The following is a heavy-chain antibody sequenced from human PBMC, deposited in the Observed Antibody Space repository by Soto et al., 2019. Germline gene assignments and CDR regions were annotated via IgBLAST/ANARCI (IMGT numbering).Heavy chain of an antibody. CDR1: GGSFSNYA. Sequence: AVQVSCKASGGSFSNYAISWVRQAPGQGLEWMGGIIPIFGTANYAQKFQGRVTITADESTSTAYMELSSLRSEDTAVYYCARDLPRYYDSSGYYPDGFDPWGQGTLVTVSS. V-gene: IGHV1-69*13. CDR2: IIPIFGTA. J-gene: IGHJ5*02. D-gene: IGHD3-22*01. CDR3: ARDLPRYYDSSGYYPDGFDP.